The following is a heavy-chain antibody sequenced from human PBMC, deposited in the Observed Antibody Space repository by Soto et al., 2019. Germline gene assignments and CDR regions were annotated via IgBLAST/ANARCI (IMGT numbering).Heavy chain of an antibody. CDR2: IWYDGSNK. Sequence: QVPLVESGGGVVQPGRSLRLSCVASGFTFSSYGMHWVRQAPGKGLEWVAVIWYDGSNKYYADSVKGRFTISRDNSKNTLYLQMNSLRAEDTAVYYCARVRGRYYGSGSYDGVDVWGQATTVTVSS. V-gene: IGHV3-33*01. D-gene: IGHD3-10*01. CDR1: GFTFSSYG. J-gene: IGHJ6*02. CDR3: ARVRGRYYGSGSYDGVDV.